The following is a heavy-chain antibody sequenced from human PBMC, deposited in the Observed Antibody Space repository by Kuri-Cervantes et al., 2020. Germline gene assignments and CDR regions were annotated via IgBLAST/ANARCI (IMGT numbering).Heavy chain of an antibody. J-gene: IGHJ5*02. V-gene: IGHV4-38-2*02. CDR1: GYSISSGYY. Sequence: SETLSLTCAVSGYSISSGYYWGWIRQPPGKGLEWIGSIYHSGSTHYNPSLKSRVTISVDTSKNQFSLKLSSVTAADTAVYYCARDRGLSWFDPWGQGTLVTVSS. D-gene: IGHD2-8*01. CDR3: ARDRGLSWFDP. CDR2: IYHSGST.